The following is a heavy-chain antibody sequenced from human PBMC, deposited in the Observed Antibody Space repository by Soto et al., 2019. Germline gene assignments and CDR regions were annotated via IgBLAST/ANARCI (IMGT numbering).Heavy chain of an antibody. D-gene: IGHD3-3*01. Sequence: ASVKVSCKASGYTFTSYAMHWVRQAPGQRLEWMGWINAGNGNTKYSQKFQGRVTITRDTSASTAYMELSSLRSEDTAVYYCARDFWSDYYYYYMDVWGKGTTVTVSS. CDR2: INAGNGNT. CDR1: GYTFTSYA. J-gene: IGHJ6*03. V-gene: IGHV1-3*01. CDR3: ARDFWSDYYYYYMDV.